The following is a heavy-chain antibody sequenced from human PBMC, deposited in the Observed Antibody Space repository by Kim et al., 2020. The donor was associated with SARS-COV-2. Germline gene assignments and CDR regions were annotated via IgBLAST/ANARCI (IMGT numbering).Heavy chain of an antibody. CDR3: ARDRPSWAALSLFDY. CDR2: IKQDGSEK. V-gene: IGHV3-7*03. D-gene: IGHD6-13*01. Sequence: GGSLRLSCAASGFTFSSYWMSWVRQAPGKGLEWVANIKQDGSEKYYVDSVKGRFTISRDNAKNSLYLQMNSLRAEDTAVYYCARDRPSWAALSLFDYWGQGTLVTVSS. CDR1: GFTFSSYW. J-gene: IGHJ4*02.